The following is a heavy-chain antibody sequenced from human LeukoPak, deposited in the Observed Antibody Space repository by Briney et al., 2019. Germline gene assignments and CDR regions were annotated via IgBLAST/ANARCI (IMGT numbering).Heavy chain of an antibody. J-gene: IGHJ4*02. V-gene: IGHV1-69*01. Sequence: ASVKVSCKASGGTFSSYAISWVRQAPGQGLEWMGGIIPIFGTANYAQKFQSRVTITADESTSTAYMELSSLRSEDTPVYNCARTSVRYLDWANYYFDYWGQGTLVTVSS. CDR1: GGTFSSYA. D-gene: IGHD3-9*01. CDR2: IIPIFGTA. CDR3: ARTSVRYLDWANYYFDY.